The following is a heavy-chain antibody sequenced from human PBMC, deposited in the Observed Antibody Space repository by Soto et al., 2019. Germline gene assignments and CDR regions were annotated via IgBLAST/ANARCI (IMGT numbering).Heavy chain of an antibody. CDR2: ISSSSSTI. CDR1: GFTFSSYS. CDR3: ARSRPNWNYYNWFDP. D-gene: IGHD1-7*01. V-gene: IGHV3-48*01. J-gene: IGHJ5*02. Sequence: EVQLVESGGGLVQPGGSLRLSCAASGFTFSSYSMNWVRQAPGKELEWVSYISSSSSTIYYADSVKGRFTISRDNAKNSLYLQMNSLRAEDTAVYYCARSRPNWNYYNWFDPWGQGTLVTVSS.